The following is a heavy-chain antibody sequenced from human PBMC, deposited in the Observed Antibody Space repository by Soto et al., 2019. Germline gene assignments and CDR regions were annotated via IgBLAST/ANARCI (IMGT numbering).Heavy chain of an antibody. D-gene: IGHD6-25*01. CDR1: GGSTNSADYY. J-gene: IGHJ6*02. V-gene: IGHV4-30-4*01. CDR2: IFFTGST. CDR3: ARDRDGSGWKGSGMDV. Sequence: PSETLSLTCTVSGGSTNSADYYWSWIRQSPGKGLEWIGYIFFTGSTSYNPSLRSRLTLSLDTSKNQFSLTLASVTAADTAVYYCARDRDGSGWKGSGMDVWGQGTRVTVYS.